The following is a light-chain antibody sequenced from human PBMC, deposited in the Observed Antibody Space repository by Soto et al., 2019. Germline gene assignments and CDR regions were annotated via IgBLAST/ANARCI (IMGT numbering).Light chain of an antibody. CDR3: CSYAGTLP. CDR1: SSDVGGYNY. J-gene: IGLJ2*01. V-gene: IGLV2-11*01. Sequence: QSALTQPRSVSGSPGQSVTISCTGTSSDVGGYNYVSWYQQHPGKAPKLMIYDVSKRPSGVPDRFSGSKSGNTASLTISGLQAEDEADYYCCSYAGTLPFGGGTKLTVL. CDR2: DVS.